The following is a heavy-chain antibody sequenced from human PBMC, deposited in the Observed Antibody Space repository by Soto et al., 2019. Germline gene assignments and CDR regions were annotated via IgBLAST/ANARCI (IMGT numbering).Heavy chain of an antibody. CDR3: ASSGVVVVAATRPYYYGMDV. V-gene: IGHV1-69*01. CDR1: GGTFSSYA. CDR2: IIPIFGTA. Sequence: QVQLVQSGAEVKKPGSSVKVSCKASGGTFSSYAISWVRQVPGQGLEWMGGIIPIFGTANYAQKFQGRVTITADESTSTAYMELSSLRSEDTAVYYCASSGVVVVAATRPYYYGMDVWGQGTTVTVSS. D-gene: IGHD2-15*01. J-gene: IGHJ6*02.